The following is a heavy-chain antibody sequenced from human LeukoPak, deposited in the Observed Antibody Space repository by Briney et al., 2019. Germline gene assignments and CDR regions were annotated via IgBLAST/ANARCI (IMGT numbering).Heavy chain of an antibody. CDR1: GFTFSSYA. CDR3: ARALLRLGELSLYGIGY. J-gene: IGHJ4*02. D-gene: IGHD3-16*02. CDR2: ISYDGSNK. V-gene: IGHV3-30-3*01. Sequence: PGGSLRLSCAASGFTFSSYAMHWVRQAPGKGLEWVAVISYDGSNKYYADSVKGRFTISRDNSKNTLYLQMSSLRAEDTAVYYCARALLRLGELSLYGIGYWGQGTLVTVSS.